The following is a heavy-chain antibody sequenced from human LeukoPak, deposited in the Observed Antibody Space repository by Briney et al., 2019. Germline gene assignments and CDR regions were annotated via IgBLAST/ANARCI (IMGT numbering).Heavy chain of an antibody. CDR2: IYYSGST. Sequence: PSETLSLTCTVSGGSISSGGYYWSWIRQHPGTGLEWIGYIYYSGSTYYNPSLKSRVTISVDTSKNQFSLKLSSVTAADTAVYYCARIIVVVPAANYFDYWGQGTLVTVSS. CDR3: ARIIVVVPAANYFDY. D-gene: IGHD2-2*01. CDR1: GGSISSGGYY. V-gene: IGHV4-31*03. J-gene: IGHJ4*02.